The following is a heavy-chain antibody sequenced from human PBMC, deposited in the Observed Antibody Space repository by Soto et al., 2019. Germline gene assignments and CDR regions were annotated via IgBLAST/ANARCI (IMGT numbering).Heavy chain of an antibody. Sequence: ASVTVSCTVSGYTLTELSMHWVRQAPGKGLEWMGGFDPEDGETIYAQKFQGRVTMTEDTSTDTAYMELSSLRSEDTAVYYCATLGYCTNGVCLSLGYWGQGTLVTVSS. V-gene: IGHV1-24*01. CDR1: GYTLTELS. CDR2: FDPEDGET. CDR3: ATLGYCTNGVCLSLGY. D-gene: IGHD2-8*01. J-gene: IGHJ4*02.